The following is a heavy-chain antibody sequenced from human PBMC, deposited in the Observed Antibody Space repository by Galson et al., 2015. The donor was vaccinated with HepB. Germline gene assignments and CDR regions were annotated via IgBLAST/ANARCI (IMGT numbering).Heavy chain of an antibody. CDR1: GFTFSSYA. D-gene: IGHD3-16*01. CDR2: ISSNGGST. CDR3: VRGFHGGGARSDLTFDY. Sequence: SLRLSCAASGFTFSSYAMHWVRQAPGKGLEYVSAISSNGGSTYYADSVKGRFTISRDNSKNTLYLQMSSLRAEDTAVYYCVRGFHGGGARSDLTFDYWGQGTLVTVSS. V-gene: IGHV3-64D*06. J-gene: IGHJ4*02.